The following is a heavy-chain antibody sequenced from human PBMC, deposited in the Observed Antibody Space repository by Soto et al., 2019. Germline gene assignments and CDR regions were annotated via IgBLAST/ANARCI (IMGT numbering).Heavy chain of an antibody. Sequence: QVQLVQSGAEVKKPGSSVKVSCKASGGTFSSYTISWVRQAPGQGLEWMGRIIPILGIANYAQKFQGRVTSNADKSTSTAYMELSSLRSEDTAVYYCARMVRDDSSGYYRDYWGQGTLVTVSS. CDR3: ARMVRDDSSGYYRDY. D-gene: IGHD3-22*01. CDR2: IIPILGIA. J-gene: IGHJ4*02. CDR1: GGTFSSYT. V-gene: IGHV1-69*02.